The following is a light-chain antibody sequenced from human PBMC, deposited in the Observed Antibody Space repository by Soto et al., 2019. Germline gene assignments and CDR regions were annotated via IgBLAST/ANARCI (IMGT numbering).Light chain of an antibody. CDR3: QQYGSSRLT. J-gene: IGKJ1*01. CDR2: DTS. CDR1: QSVNSGY. Sequence: EIVLTQSPGTLSLSPGERATLSCRASQSVNSGYLAWYQHTPGPAPRLLIYDTSTRATGIPDRFSGSWSGTDFTLTISRLEPEDFAVYYCQQYGSSRLTFGRGTKVEIK. V-gene: IGKV3-20*01.